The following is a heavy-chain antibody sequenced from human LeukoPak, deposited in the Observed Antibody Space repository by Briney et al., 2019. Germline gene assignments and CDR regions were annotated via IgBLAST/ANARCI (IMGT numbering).Heavy chain of an antibody. D-gene: IGHD5-12*01. CDR3: VKAHDRGLRYTGYADY. V-gene: IGHV3-64D*09. CDR2: ISSNGGTT. J-gene: IGHJ4*02. Sequence: PGGSLRLSCSASGFTFSNFVMHWVRQAPGKGLEYVSVISSNGGTTYYADSVKGGFTISRDNSKNTLYLQMSSLIVEDTAVYYCVKAHDRGLRYTGYADYWGQGTLVTVSS. CDR1: GFTFSNFV.